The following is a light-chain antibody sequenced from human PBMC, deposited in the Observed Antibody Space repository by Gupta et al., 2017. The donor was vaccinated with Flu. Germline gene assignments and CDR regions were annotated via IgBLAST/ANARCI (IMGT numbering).Light chain of an antibody. Sequence: DIQMTQSPSSLSASVGDRVTITCRASQNIRRYLNWYQQKPGKAPKVLIYAASSLQSGVTSRFSGSGDGTDFNLTITSRQPEDFETYYCQQRDRDHPEYSFGQGTKLEIK. CDR2: AAS. CDR1: QNIRRY. CDR3: QQRDRDHPEYS. V-gene: IGKV1-39*01. J-gene: IGKJ2*03.